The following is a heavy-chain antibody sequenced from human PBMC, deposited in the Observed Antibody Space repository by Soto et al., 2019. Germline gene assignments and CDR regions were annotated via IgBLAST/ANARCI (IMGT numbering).Heavy chain of an antibody. D-gene: IGHD6-19*01. CDR2: ISYDGSNK. V-gene: IGHV3-30-3*01. J-gene: IGHJ4*02. CDR1: GFTFSSYA. CDR3: ARDKSPYSSGWHNRHFDY. Sequence: QVQLVESGGGVVQPGRSLRLSCAASGFTFSSYAMHWVRQAPGKGLGWVAVISYDGSNKYYADSVKGRFTISRDNSKNTLYLQMISLRAEETAVYYCARDKSPYSSGWHNRHFDYWGQGTLVTVSS.